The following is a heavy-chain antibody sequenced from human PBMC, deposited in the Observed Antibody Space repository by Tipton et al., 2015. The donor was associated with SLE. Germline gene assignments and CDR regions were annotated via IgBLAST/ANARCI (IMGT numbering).Heavy chain of an antibody. V-gene: IGHV4-39*07. J-gene: IGHJ4*02. CDR1: GDSISSSRHD. Sequence: TLSLTCTVSGDSISSSRHDWGWIRQPPGEGLEWIGSLYYSGTTYYNPSLRSRVTISVDTSKKQFSLKLSSVTAADTAVYYCARHSGSYYRPLDYWGQGTLVTVSS. CDR2: LYYSGTT. D-gene: IGHD1-26*01. CDR3: ARHSGSYYRPLDY.